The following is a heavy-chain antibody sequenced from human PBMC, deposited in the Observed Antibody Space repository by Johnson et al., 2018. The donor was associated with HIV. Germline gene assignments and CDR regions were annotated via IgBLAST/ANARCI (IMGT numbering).Heavy chain of an antibody. V-gene: IGHV3-30*02. CDR2: IRYDGSNK. CDR3: ARDKGGIVGYDAFDI. Sequence: QVLLVESGGGVVQPGRSLRLSCAASGFTFSSYGMHWVRQAPGKGLEWVAFIRYDGSNKYYADSVRGRFTISRDNSKNTLYLQMNSLRAEDTAVYYCARDKGGIVGYDAFDIWGQGTMVTVSS. D-gene: IGHD1-26*01. CDR1: GFTFSSYG. J-gene: IGHJ3*02.